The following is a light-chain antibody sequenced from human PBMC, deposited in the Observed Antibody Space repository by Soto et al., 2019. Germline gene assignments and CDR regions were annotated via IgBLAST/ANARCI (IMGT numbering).Light chain of an antibody. CDR2: EVS. J-gene: IGKJ1*01. CDR1: RSSLHSDGKTY. Sequence: DIVMTQTPVSLSVTPGQPASMSCRSSRSSLHSDGKTYLYWYLQKPGQPPHLLIYEVSNRFFGVPDRFSGSGSVTDFTLKISRVEAEDVVVYYCMQSKQLPPTFGPGTTVEIK. V-gene: IGKV2D-29*01. CDR3: MQSKQLPPT.